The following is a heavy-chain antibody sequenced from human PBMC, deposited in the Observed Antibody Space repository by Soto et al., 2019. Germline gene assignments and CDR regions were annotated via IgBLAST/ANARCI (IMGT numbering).Heavy chain of an antibody. D-gene: IGHD6-13*01. J-gene: IGHJ4*02. Sequence: PSETLSLTCTVSGGSISSGGYYWSWIRQHPGKGLEWIGSIYHSGTTYYNPSLKSRVTISVDTSKNQFSLKVSSVTAADTAVYYCAREGGYSTTTEYWGQGTLVTVSS. CDR3: AREGGYSTTTEY. CDR2: IYHSGTT. CDR1: GGSISSGGYY. V-gene: IGHV4-31*03.